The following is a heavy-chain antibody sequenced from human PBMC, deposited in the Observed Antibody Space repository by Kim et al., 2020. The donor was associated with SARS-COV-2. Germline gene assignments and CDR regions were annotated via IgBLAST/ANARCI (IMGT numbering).Heavy chain of an antibody. V-gene: IGHV3-53*01. CDR1: GFTVSSNY. CDR2: IYSGGST. CDR3: ARGFGDDRSGYYYYFDY. D-gene: IGHD3-22*01. Sequence: GGSLRLSCVGSGFTVSSNYMSWVRQAPGKGLEWVSVIYSGGSTNYADSVKGRFTISRDNSKNTLFLQMNSLRAEDTAVYYCARGFGDDRSGYYYYFDYWG. J-gene: IGHJ4*01.